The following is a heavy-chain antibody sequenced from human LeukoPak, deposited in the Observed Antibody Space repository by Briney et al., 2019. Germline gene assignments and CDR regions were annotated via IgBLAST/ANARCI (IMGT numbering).Heavy chain of an antibody. J-gene: IGHJ4*02. D-gene: IGHD5-12*01. CDR3: ARVVARLYYFDY. CDR2: ISSHGLTR. CDR1: GFTFSNYE. V-gene: IGHV3-48*03. Sequence: GGSLRLSCAASGFTFSNYEMNWVRQAPGKGLEWVSYISSHGLTRYYADSVKGRFTISRDDAKNSLYPQMNSLRAEDTAAYYCARVVARLYYFDYWGQGTLVTVSS.